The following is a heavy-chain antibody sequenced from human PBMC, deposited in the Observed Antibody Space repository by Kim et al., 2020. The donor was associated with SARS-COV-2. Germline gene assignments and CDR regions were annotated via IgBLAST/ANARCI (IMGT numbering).Heavy chain of an antibody. V-gene: IGHV4-39*01. D-gene: IGHD3-3*01. CDR1: GGSISSSSYY. Sequence: SETLSLTCTVSGGSISSSSYYWGWIRQPPGKGLEWIGIIYYSGSTYYNPSLKSRVTISVDTSKNQFSLKLNSVTAADTAVYYCARQMGITILGVVIEDAFDIWGQGTMVTVSS. J-gene: IGHJ3*02. CDR2: IYYSGST. CDR3: ARQMGITILGVVIEDAFDI.